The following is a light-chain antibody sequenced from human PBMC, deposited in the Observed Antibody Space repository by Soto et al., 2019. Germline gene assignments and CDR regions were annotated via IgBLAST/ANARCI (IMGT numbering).Light chain of an antibody. J-gene: IGKJ1*01. V-gene: IGKV1-5*03. CDR2: KAS. CDR3: QQYNSYPWT. CDR1: QSISSW. Sequence: DIQMTQSPSTLSASVGDRVTITCRASQSISSWLAWYQQKPGKAPKRLIYKASSLESGVPSRFSGSGSGTEFTLTISSLQPNDFAPYYCQQYNSYPWTFGQGTKVEIK.